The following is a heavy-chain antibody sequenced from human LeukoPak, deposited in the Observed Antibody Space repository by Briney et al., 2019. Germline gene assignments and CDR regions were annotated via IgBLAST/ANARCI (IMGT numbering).Heavy chain of an antibody. V-gene: IGHV3-48*03. Sequence: GGSLRLSCAASGFTFSSYEMNWVRQAPGKGLEWVSYISSSGSTIYYADSVKGRFTISRDNAKNSLYLQMNSLRAEDTALYYCARGIRGYSLSHWGQGTLVTVSS. J-gene: IGHJ4*02. CDR3: ARGIRGYSLSH. CDR1: GFTFSSYE. D-gene: IGHD5-18*01. CDR2: ISSSGSTI.